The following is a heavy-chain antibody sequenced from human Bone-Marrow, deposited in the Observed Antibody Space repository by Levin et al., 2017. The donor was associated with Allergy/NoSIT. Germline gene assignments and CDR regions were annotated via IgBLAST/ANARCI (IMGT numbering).Heavy chain of an antibody. CDR3: ARAPRPVTTPYFDY. Sequence: GGSLRLSCAASGFTFSSYSMNWVRQAPGKGLEWVSSISSSSSYIYYADSVKGRFTISRDNAKNSLYLQMNSLRAEDTAVYYCARAPRPVTTPYFDYWGQGTLVTVSS. V-gene: IGHV3-21*01. D-gene: IGHD4-17*01. CDR2: ISSSSSYI. CDR1: GFTFSSYS. J-gene: IGHJ4*02.